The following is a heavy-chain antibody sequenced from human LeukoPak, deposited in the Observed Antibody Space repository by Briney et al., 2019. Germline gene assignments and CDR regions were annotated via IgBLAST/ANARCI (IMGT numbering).Heavy chain of an antibody. Sequence: GASVKVSCKASGYTFTSYGISWVRQAPGQGLEWMGGIIPIFGTANYAQKFQGRVTITADESTSTAYMELSSLRSEDTAVYYCARHSSGYYPFDYWGQGTLVTVSS. D-gene: IGHD3-22*01. V-gene: IGHV1-69*13. CDR2: IIPIFGTA. CDR3: ARHSSGYYPFDY. CDR1: GYTFTSYG. J-gene: IGHJ4*02.